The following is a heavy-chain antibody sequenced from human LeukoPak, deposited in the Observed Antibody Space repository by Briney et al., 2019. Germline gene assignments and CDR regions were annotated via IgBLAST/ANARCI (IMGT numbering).Heavy chain of an antibody. D-gene: IGHD5-18*01. CDR1: GFTFSSYE. Sequence: PGGSLRLSCAASGFTFSSYEMNWVRQAPGKGLEWVSVISGSGGSTYYADSVKGRFTISRDNSKNTLYLQMNSLRAEDTAVYYCXXDLGVGYSYGQAGRWFDPWGQGTLVTVSS. J-gene: IGHJ5*02. CDR2: ISGSGGST. CDR3: XXDLGVGYSYGQAGRWFDP. V-gene: IGHV3-23*01.